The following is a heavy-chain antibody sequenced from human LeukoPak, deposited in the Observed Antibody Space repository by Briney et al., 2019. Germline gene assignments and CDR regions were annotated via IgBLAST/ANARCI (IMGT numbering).Heavy chain of an antibody. Sequence: GASVKVSCKASGYTFTSYYMHWVRQAPGQGLEWMGIINPSGGSTSYAQKFQGRVTMTRDTSTSTVYMELSSLRSEDTAVYYCARRSGGSFIRPRNYYYYMDVWGKGTTVTISS. CDR2: INPSGGST. CDR3: ARRSGGSFIRPRNYYYYMDV. V-gene: IGHV1-46*01. D-gene: IGHD1-26*01. J-gene: IGHJ6*03. CDR1: GYTFTSYY.